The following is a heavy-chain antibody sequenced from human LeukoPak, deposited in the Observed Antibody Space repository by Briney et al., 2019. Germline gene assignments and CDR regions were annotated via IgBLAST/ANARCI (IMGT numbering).Heavy chain of an antibody. V-gene: IGHV1-69*06. CDR1: GGTFGSYA. CDR2: IIPKFRRT. D-gene: IGHD4-23*01. CDR3: STHGLRGTTTTVVPHS. J-gene: IGHJ4*02. Sequence: SVKVSCKPSGGTFGSYAISWVRQAPGQGLEWVGGIIPKFRRTVYAQTFQGRVTITADNSKNIAYMELSSLTSEDTAVYYCSTHGLRGTTTTVVPHSWGQGTLVTVSS.